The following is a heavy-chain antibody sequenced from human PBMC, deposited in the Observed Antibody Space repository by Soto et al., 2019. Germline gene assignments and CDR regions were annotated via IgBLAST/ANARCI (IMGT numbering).Heavy chain of an antibody. CDR3: ASLPYGMDV. CDR2: IYYSGST. CDR1: GGSISSSSYY. Sequence: SETLSLTCTVSGGSISSSSYYWGWIRQPPGKGLEWIGSIYYSGSTYHNPPLKSRVTISKDTSKNQFSLKLSSVTAADTAVFYCASLPYGMDVWGQGTTVTLSS. V-gene: IGHV4-39*01. J-gene: IGHJ6*02.